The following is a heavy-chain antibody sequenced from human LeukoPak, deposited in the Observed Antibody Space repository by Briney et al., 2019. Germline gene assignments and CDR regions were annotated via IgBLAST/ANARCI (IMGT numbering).Heavy chain of an antibody. J-gene: IGHJ4*02. CDR1: GGSFSGYY. CDR3: ARGPPSGSYYY. V-gene: IGHV4-34*01. CDR2: ITHSGST. Sequence: SETLSLTCAVYGGSFSGYYWSWIRQPPGKGLEWIGEITHSGSTNYNPSLKSRVTISADTSKNQFSLKLSSVTAADTAVYYCARGPPSGSYYYWGQGTLVTISS. D-gene: IGHD1-26*01.